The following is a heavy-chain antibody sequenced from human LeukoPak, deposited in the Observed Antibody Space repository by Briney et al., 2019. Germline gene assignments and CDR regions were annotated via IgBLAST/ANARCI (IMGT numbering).Heavy chain of an antibody. V-gene: IGHV3-7*01. CDR3: ARAMEPYYDSNGCDY. CDR1: GFAFSSYW. Sequence: PGGSLRLSCAASGFAFSSYWMSWVRQAPGKGLEWVANIKQDGSEKYYMGSVKGRFIISRDNAKNSLYLQMNSLRAEDTAVYYCARAMEPYYDSNGCDYWGQGTPVTVSS. J-gene: IGHJ4*02. D-gene: IGHD3-22*01. CDR2: IKQDGSEK.